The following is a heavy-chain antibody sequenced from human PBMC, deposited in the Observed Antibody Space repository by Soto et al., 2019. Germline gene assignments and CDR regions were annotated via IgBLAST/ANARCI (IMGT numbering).Heavy chain of an antibody. CDR3: ARGRGYQLLYPDAFDI. Sequence: ASVKVSCKASGYTFTSYGISWVRQAPGQGLEWMGWISAYSGNTNYARDLQGRVTMTTDTSTSTAYMDLRSLRSDDTAVYYCARGRGYQLLYPDAFDIWGQGTMVTVPS. CDR2: ISAYSGNT. CDR1: GYTFTSYG. V-gene: IGHV1-18*01. J-gene: IGHJ3*02. D-gene: IGHD2-2*02.